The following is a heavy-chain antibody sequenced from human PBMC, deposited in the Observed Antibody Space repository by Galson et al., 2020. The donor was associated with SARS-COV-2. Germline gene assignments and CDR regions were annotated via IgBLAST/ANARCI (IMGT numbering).Heavy chain of an antibody. Sequence: SETLSLTCTVSGGSISSYYWSWIRQPPGKGLEWIGYIYYSGSTNYNPSLKSRVTISVDTSKNQFSLKLSSVTAADTAVYYCARVVGEDDFWSGYRQTTYYYYGMVVWGQGTTVTVSS. CDR2: IYYSGST. CDR3: ARVVGEDDFWSGYRQTTYYYYGMVV. V-gene: IGHV4-59*13. CDR1: GGSISSYY. D-gene: IGHD3-3*01. J-gene: IGHJ6*02.